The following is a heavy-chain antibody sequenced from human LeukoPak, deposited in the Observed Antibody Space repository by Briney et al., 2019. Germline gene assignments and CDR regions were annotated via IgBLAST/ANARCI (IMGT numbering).Heavy chain of an antibody. CDR1: GYTFTGYY. CDR3: ARNLQTIQRYFDL. V-gene: IGHV1-2*02. D-gene: IGHD1-1*01. Sequence: ASVKVSCKASGYTFTGYYMHWVRQAPGQGLEWMGWINPNSGGTNYAQKFQGRVTMTRDTSISTAYMELSRLRSDDTAVYYCARNLQTIQRYFDLWGRGTLVTVSS. J-gene: IGHJ2*01. CDR2: INPNSGGT.